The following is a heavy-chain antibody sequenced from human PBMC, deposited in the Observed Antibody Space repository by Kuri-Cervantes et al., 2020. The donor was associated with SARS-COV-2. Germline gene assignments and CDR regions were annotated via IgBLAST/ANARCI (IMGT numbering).Heavy chain of an antibody. V-gene: IGHV4-4*09. J-gene: IGHJ6*03. Sequence: GSLRLSCTVSGGSISSYYWSWIRQPAGKGLEWIGYIYTSGSTNYNPSLKSRVTISVDTSKNQFSPKLSSVTAADTAVYYCARERRTFYYYYYMDVWGKGTTVTVSS. CDR2: IYTSGST. CDR1: GGSISSYY. CDR3: ARERRTFYYYYYMDV. D-gene: IGHD1-1*01.